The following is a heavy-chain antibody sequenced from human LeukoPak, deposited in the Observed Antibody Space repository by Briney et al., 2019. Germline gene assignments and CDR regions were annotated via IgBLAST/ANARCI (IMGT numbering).Heavy chain of an antibody. Sequence: GRSLRLSCAASGFTFSSYGMHRVRQAPGKGLEWVAVIWYDGSNKYYADSVKGRFTISRDNSKNTLYLQMNSLRAEDTAVYYCARDCGGGSCYSDYWGQGTLVTVSS. D-gene: IGHD2-15*01. CDR2: IWYDGSNK. CDR3: ARDCGGGSCYSDY. J-gene: IGHJ4*02. CDR1: GFTFSSYG. V-gene: IGHV3-33*01.